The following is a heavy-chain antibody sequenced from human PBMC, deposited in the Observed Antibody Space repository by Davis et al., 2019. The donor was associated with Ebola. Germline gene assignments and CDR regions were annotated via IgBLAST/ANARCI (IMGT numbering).Heavy chain of an antibody. CDR2: IIPVVDTK. CDR3: ARGKWFDP. CDR1: GGTFTNYA. J-gene: IGHJ5*02. Sequence: SVTVSCKTSGGTFTNYAVNWVRQAPGQGLEWMGRIIPVVDTKDYAQKFQGRVTLTADKATNAAYMELSGLRFDDTAVYYCARGKWFDPWGQGTLVSVTS. V-gene: IGHV1-69*04.